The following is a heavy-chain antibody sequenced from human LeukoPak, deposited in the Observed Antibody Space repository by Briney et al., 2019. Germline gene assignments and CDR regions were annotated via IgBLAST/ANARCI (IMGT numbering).Heavy chain of an antibody. CDR2: INHSGST. Sequence: SEILSLTCAVYGGSFSGYYWSWIRQPPGKGLEWIGEINHSGSTNYNPSLKSRVTISVDTSKNQFSLKLSSVTAADTAVYYCARTSYYYDSREGRGGWDWFDPWGQGTLVTVSS. CDR3: ARTSYYYDSREGRGGWDWFDP. V-gene: IGHV4-34*01. CDR1: GGSFSGYY. D-gene: IGHD3-22*01. J-gene: IGHJ5*02.